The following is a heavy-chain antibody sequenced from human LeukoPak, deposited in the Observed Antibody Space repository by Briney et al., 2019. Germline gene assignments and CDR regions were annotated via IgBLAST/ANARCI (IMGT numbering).Heavy chain of an antibody. D-gene: IGHD3-22*01. J-gene: IGHJ3*02. CDR3: ARLLDNDSSGDPDTFDM. CDR1: GGGSINGHY. Sequence: SETLSLTCTVSGGGSINGHYWSWIRQPPGKGLEWIGFVPYAGRTKYNPSLQSRVTISVATSENNFSLKLTSVTTADTAVYYCARLLDNDSSGDPDTFDMWGQGTVVIVSS. V-gene: IGHV4-59*11. CDR2: VPYAGRT.